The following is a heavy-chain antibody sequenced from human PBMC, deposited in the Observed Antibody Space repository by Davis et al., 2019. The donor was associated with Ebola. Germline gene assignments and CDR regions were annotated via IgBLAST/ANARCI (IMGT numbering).Heavy chain of an antibody. Sequence: AASVKVSCKASGYTFTSYDTNWVRQATGQGLEWMGWMNPNSGNTGYAQKLQGRVTMTRNTSISTAYMELSSLRSEDTAVYYCARDRGSSWLHWFDPWGQGTLVTVS. D-gene: IGHD6-13*01. CDR3: ARDRGSSWLHWFDP. CDR1: GYTFTSYD. J-gene: IGHJ5*02. CDR2: MNPNSGNT. V-gene: IGHV1-8*01.